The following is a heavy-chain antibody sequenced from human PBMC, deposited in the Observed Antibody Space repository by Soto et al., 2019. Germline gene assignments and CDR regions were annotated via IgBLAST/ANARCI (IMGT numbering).Heavy chain of an antibody. CDR3: TSSSMTTYYIDY. D-gene: IGHD4-17*01. CDR2: IKSKTDGGTT. Sequence: PGGSLRLSCAASGFTFSSYGMHWVRQAPGKGLEWVGRIKSKTDGGTTDYAAPVKGRFTISRDDSKNTLYLQMNSLKTEDTAVYYCTSSSMTTYYIDYWGQGTLVTVSS. V-gene: IGHV3-15*01. CDR1: GFTFSSYG. J-gene: IGHJ4*02.